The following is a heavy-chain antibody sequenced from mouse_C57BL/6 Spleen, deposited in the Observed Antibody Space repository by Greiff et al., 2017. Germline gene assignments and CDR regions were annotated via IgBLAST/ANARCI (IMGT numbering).Heavy chain of an antibody. Sequence: EVKLMESGPELVKPGASVKISCKASGYSFTGYYMHWVKQSSEKSLEWIGEINPSTGGTSYNQKFKGKATLTVDKSSSTAYMQLKSLTSEDSAVYYCASTTVAAMDYWGQGTSVTVSS. CDR2: INPSTGGT. J-gene: IGHJ4*01. D-gene: IGHD1-1*01. CDR3: ASTTVAAMDY. V-gene: IGHV1-43*01. CDR1: GYSFTGYY.